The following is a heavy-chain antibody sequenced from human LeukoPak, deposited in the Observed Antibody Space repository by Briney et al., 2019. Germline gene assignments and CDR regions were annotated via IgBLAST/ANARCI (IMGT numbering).Heavy chain of an antibody. V-gene: IGHV3-20*04. CDR2: INWNGGST. Sequence: GGSLRLYCAASGFTFDDYGMSWVRQAPGKGLEWVSGINWNGGSTGYADSVKGRFTISRDNAKNSLYLQMNSLRAEDTALYYCARGYGSGSYRFFDYWGQGTLVTVSS. D-gene: IGHD3-10*01. J-gene: IGHJ4*02. CDR1: GFTFDDYG. CDR3: ARGYGSGSYRFFDY.